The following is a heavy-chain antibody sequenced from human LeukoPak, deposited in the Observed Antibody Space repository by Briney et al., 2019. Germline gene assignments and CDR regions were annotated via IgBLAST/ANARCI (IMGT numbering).Heavy chain of an antibody. J-gene: IGHJ4*02. CDR1: GFTFSSYA. CDR2: IYSGGAT. Sequence: PGGSLRLSCAASGFTFSSYAMSWVRHAPGKGLEWVSVIYSGGATHYADSVQGRFTISRDNSKNTLYLQMNSLRVEDTAIYYCARGGETATGPFDYWGQGTLVTVSS. V-gene: IGHV3-23*03. D-gene: IGHD5-24*01. CDR3: ARGGETATGPFDY.